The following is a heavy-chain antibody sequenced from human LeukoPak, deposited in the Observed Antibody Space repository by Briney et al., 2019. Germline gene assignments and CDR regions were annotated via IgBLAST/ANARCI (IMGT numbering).Heavy chain of an antibody. J-gene: IGHJ4*02. D-gene: IGHD3-22*01. Sequence: GGSLRLSCAASGFTFSSYGMHWVRQAPGKGLVWVSLINGDGTNTNYADSVKGRFTISRDNAKNTLYLQMNGLRAEDTAVYYCASRIPYDSSSYWGQGTLVTVSS. CDR1: GFTFSSYG. V-gene: IGHV3-74*01. CDR2: INGDGTNT. CDR3: ASRIPYDSSSY.